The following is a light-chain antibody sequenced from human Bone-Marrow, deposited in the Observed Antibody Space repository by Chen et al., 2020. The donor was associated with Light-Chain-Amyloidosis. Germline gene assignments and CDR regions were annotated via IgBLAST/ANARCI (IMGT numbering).Light chain of an antibody. CDR3: QSYQGSSQGV. V-gene: IGLV6-57*01. CDR1: SGSSATNY. CDR2: EDA. Sequence: NFMLTQPHPVSESPGKTVIISCTGSSGSSATNYVQWYQQRPGSSPTTVIYEDAQRPSGVPDRCSGSIDRSSNSASLTSSGLKTEDEADYYCQSYQGSSQGVFGGGTKLTVL. J-gene: IGLJ3*02.